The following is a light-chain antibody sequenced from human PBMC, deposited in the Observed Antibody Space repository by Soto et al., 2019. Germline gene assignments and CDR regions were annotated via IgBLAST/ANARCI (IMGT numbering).Light chain of an antibody. Sequence: QSALTQPPSASGSPGQSVTISCTGTKSDIGVYDFVSWYQQHPGKAPRLIIYEVVQRPSGVPDRFSGSKSGNTASLTVSGLQAADEADYFCGSYTGSIYVFGNGTKVTVL. CDR3: GSYTGSIYV. J-gene: IGLJ1*01. V-gene: IGLV2-8*01. CDR2: EVV. CDR1: KSDIGVYDF.